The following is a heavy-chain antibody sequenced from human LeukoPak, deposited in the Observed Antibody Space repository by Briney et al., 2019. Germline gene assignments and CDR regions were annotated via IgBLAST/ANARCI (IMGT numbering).Heavy chain of an antibody. Sequence: GGSLRLSCAASGFAFSSYAMSWVRQAPGKGLEWVSAISGSGGSKYYADSVRGRFTISRDNSKNTLYVQMNSLRAGDKAVYYFSENDLVLVVAATRRFDPWGQATLVTVSS. CDR3: SENDLVLVVAATRRFDP. CDR1: GFAFSSYA. J-gene: IGHJ5*02. CDR2: ISGSGGSK. D-gene: IGHD2-15*01. V-gene: IGHV3-23*01.